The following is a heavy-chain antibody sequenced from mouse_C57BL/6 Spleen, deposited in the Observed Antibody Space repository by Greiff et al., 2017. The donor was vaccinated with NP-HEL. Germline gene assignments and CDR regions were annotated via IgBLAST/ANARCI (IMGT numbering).Heavy chain of an antibody. CDR2: ISSGSSTI. CDR3: ARDYYGSSPYY. D-gene: IGHD1-1*01. J-gene: IGHJ2*01. CDR1: GFTFSDYG. V-gene: IGHV5-17*01. Sequence: EVQRVESGGGLLKPGGSLKLSCAASGFTFSDYGMHWVRQAPEKGLEWVAYISSGSSTIYYADTVKGRFTISRDNAKNTLFLQMTSLRSEDTAMYYCARDYYGSSPYYWGQGTTLTVSS.